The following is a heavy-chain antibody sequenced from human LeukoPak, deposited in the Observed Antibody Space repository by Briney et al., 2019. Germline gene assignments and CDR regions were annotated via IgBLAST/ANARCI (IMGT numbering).Heavy chain of an antibody. Sequence: GGSLRLFCAASGITFSSYWMHWVRQAPGKGLVWVSRINSDGSSTIYADSVKGRFTISRDNSKNTLYLQMNSLRAEDTAVYYCAKSLSGGGYYFEYWGQGTLVTVSS. CDR2: INSDGSST. CDR1: GITFSSYW. D-gene: IGHD3-10*01. CDR3: AKSLSGGGYYFEY. V-gene: IGHV3-74*01. J-gene: IGHJ4*02.